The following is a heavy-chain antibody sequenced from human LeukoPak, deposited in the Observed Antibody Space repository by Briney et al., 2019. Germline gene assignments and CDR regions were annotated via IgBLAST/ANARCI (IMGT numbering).Heavy chain of an antibody. CDR1: GGSLSGYY. Sequence: SETLSLTCAVYGGSLSGYYWSWIRQPPGKGLEWIGEINHRGSTNYNPSLKSRVTISVDTSKNQFSLKLSSVTAADTAVYYCARAAPLTYYYDSSGYYYPFDYWGQGTLVTVSS. CDR3: ARAAPLTYYYDSSGYYYPFDY. J-gene: IGHJ4*02. CDR2: INHRGST. V-gene: IGHV4-34*01. D-gene: IGHD3-22*01.